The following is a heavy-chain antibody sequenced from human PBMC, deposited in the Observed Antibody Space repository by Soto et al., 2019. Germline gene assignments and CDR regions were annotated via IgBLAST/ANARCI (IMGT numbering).Heavy chain of an antibody. CDR3: ARGLNKAALSFEY. D-gene: IGHD6-25*01. CDR2: INWNGASA. CDR1: GFTFDNYA. J-gene: IGHJ4*01. Sequence: GGSLRLSCTVSGFTFDNYAMSWVRQAPGKGLEWISGINWNGASAGYADSVKGRFTISRDNAKNSLYLQMNSLRAEDTALYYCARGLNKAALSFEYWGQGTLVNVS. V-gene: IGHV3-20*04.